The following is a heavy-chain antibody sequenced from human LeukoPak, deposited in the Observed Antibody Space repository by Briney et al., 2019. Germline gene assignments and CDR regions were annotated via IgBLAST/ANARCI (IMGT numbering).Heavy chain of an antibody. CDR3: ARDLRGSGAYFDY. D-gene: IGHD3-10*01. V-gene: IGHV1-69*13. Sequence: ASVKVSCKASGYTFTSYYMHWVRQAPGQGLEWMGEIIPIFGTANYAQKFQGRVTITADESTSTAYMELSSLRSEDTAVYYCARDLRGSGAYFDYWGQGTLVTVSS. J-gene: IGHJ4*02. CDR1: GYTFTSYY. CDR2: IIPIFGTA.